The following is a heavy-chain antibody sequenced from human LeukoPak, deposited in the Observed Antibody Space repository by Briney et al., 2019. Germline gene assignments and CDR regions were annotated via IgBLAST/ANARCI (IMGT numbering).Heavy chain of an antibody. J-gene: IGHJ6*03. CDR1: GFTFSSYA. V-gene: IGHV3-21*01. CDR3: ARDPSPCGGDCYYYYYMDV. D-gene: IGHD2-21*01. Sequence: PGGSLRLSWAASGFTFSSYAMSWVRQAPGKGLEWVSSISSSSSYIYYADSVKGRFTISRDNAKNSLYLQMNSLRAEDTAVYYCARDPSPCGGDCYYYYYMDVWGKGTTVTVSS. CDR2: ISSSSSYI.